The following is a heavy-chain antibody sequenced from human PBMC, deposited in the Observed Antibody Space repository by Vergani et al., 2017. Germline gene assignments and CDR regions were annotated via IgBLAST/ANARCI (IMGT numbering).Heavy chain of an antibody. D-gene: IGHD2-2*01. J-gene: IGHJ4*02. CDR2: IDPNSVDT. V-gene: IGHV1-2*06. CDR1: GFTFTSYH. Sequence: QVQLVQSGAEVKKPGASVRVSCKASGFTFTSYHIHWVRQAPGQGLYWLERIDPNSVDTRYSHRFQDRVTITRDTSINTAYMEMTRLRPDDTAIYYSARDIVGYSRTNCLADHWGQGTLVTVSS. CDR3: ARDIVGYSRTNCLADH.